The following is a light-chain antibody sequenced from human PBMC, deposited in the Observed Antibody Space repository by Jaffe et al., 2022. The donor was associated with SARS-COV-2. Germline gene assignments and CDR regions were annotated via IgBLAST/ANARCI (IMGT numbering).Light chain of an antibody. V-gene: IGLV1-51*01. J-gene: IGLJ3*02. CDR1: SSNTGRNY. CDR2: DNN. CDR3: ATWDSSLTNWV. Sequence: QSVLTQPPSVSAAPGQKVTISCSGSSSNTGRNYVSWYQQFPGTAPKFLIYDNNKRPSGIPDRFSGSKSDTSATLGITGLQTGDEADYYCATWDSSLTNWVFGGGTKLTVL.